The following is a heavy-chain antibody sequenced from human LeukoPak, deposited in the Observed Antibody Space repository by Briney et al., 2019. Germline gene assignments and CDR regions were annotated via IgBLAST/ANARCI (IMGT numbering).Heavy chain of an antibody. CDR3: ARVLAFDYYDSSGFDY. D-gene: IGHD3-22*01. J-gene: IGHJ4*02. Sequence: PGGSLRLSCAASGFTFSSYVMGWVRQAPGKGLEWVSYISSSGSTIYYADSVKGRFTISRDNAKNSLYLQMNSLRAEDTAVYYCARVLAFDYYDSSGFDYWGQGTLVTVSS. V-gene: IGHV3-48*03. CDR1: GFTFSSYV. CDR2: ISSSGSTI.